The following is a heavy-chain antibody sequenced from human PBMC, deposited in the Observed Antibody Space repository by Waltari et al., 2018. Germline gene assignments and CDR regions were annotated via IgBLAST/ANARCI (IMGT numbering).Heavy chain of an antibody. CDR1: GYSISSGYY. CDR2: ISGSSGTT. J-gene: IGHJ4*02. Sequence: QVQLQESGPGLVKPSETLSLTCAVSGYSISSGYYWGWIRQPPGKGLEYIGYISGSSGTTNYNPSLKSRVTISKDTSKNQFSLKLSSVTAADTAVYYCAGVPSRGGFDYWGQGVLVTVSS. V-gene: IGHV4-38-2*01. CDR3: AGVPSRGGFDY. D-gene: IGHD3-16*01.